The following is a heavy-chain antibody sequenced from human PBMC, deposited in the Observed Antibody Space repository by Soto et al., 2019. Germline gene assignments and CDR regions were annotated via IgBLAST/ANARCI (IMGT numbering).Heavy chain of an antibody. D-gene: IGHD6-19*01. CDR1: GYTFTTYG. J-gene: IGHJ4*02. CDR3: ARVPAVAGTGLTFDY. CDR2: ISAYNGYT. Sequence: ASVKVSCKASGYTFTTYGITWVRQAPGQGLEWMGWISAYNGYTNYAQNFQGRVTMTTDTSTSTAYMELRSLRSDDTAVYYCARVPAVAGTGLTFDYWGQGTLVTVSS. V-gene: IGHV1-18*01.